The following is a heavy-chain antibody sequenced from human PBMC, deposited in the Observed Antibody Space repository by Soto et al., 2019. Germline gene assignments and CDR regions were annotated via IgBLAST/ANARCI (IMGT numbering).Heavy chain of an antibody. Sequence: ASVKVSCKASGPTFSSYTISWVRQPPGQGLEWMGRIIPILGIANYAQKFQGRVTITADKSTSTAYMELSSLRSEDTAVYYCARGLIPLAAARVFDWFDPWGQGTLVT. D-gene: IGHD6-13*01. CDR2: IIPILGIA. CDR3: ARGLIPLAAARVFDWFDP. CDR1: GPTFSSYT. V-gene: IGHV1-69*02. J-gene: IGHJ5*02.